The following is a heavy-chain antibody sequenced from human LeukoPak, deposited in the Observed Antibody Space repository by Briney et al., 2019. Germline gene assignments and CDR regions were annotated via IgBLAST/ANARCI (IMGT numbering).Heavy chain of an antibody. D-gene: IGHD4/OR15-4a*01. Sequence: GGSLRLSCAASGFTFSSHWTSYVRQAPGKGLEWVADIKQGGSEKYYVDSVKGRFTISRDNGKNSLYLQMNSLRAEDTAVYYCARGPSYGDRSDFLDYWGQGTLVTVSS. CDR2: IKQGGSEK. CDR1: GFTFSSHW. CDR3: ARGPSYGDRSDFLDY. V-gene: IGHV3-7*01. J-gene: IGHJ4*02.